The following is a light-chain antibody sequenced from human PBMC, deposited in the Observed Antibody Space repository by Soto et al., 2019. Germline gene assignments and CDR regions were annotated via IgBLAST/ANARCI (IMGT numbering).Light chain of an antibody. CDR2: GNN. CDR3: QSFDNSLSGVV. CDR1: SSNIGAGYD. Sequence: QPVLTQPPSVSGAPGQTVTISCTGSSSNIGAGYDVHWYRQLPETAPKLLIYGNNNRPSGVPDRFSGSKSVTSASLAITGLQAEDEADYYCQSFDNSLSGVVFGGGTKVTVL. V-gene: IGLV1-40*01. J-gene: IGLJ2*01.